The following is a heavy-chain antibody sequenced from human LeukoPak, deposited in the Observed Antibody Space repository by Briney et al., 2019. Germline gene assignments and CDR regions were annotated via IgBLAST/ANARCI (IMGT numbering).Heavy chain of an antibody. D-gene: IGHD3-22*01. Sequence: SVKVSCKASGGTFSSYAISWVRQAPGQGLEWMGRTIPMFGTTNYAQKLQGRVTIITDESTSTAYMEPSSLRSEDTAVYYCARDSGDDSSDYYHNHDYWGQGTLVTVSS. CDR1: GGTFSSYA. J-gene: IGHJ4*02. CDR2: TIPMFGTT. CDR3: ARDSGDDSSDYYHNHDY. V-gene: IGHV1-69*05.